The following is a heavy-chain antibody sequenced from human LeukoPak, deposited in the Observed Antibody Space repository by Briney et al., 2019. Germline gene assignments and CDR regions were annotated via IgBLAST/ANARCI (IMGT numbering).Heavy chain of an antibody. D-gene: IGHD4-17*01. V-gene: IGHV4-39*01. J-gene: IGHJ4*02. CDR3: ARLPTVTFFDY. CDR2: VFRTGTT. CDR1: GGSIASSSYY. Sequence: PSETLSLTCSVSGGSIASSSYYWGWIRQPPGKGLEWIGSVFRTGTTYYNPSLKSRVTISVDTSKNQFSLKLSSVTAADTAVYYCARLPTVTFFDYWGQGTLVTVSS.